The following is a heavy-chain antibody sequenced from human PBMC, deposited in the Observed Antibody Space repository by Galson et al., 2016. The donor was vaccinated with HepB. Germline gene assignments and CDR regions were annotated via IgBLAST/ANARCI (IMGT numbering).Heavy chain of an antibody. V-gene: IGHV3-48*01. CDR1: GFTFNNYD. CDR3: ARDPQYQLTNYYYYGMDV. D-gene: IGHD2-2*01. J-gene: IGHJ6*02. Sequence: SLRLSCAASGFTFNNYDMHWFRQAPGKGLEWVSYITRSGGTTLYADSVEGRFTTSRDNSKNTLYLQMNSLRAEDTAVYYCARDPQYQLTNYYYYGMDVWGQGTTVTV. CDR2: ITRSGGTT.